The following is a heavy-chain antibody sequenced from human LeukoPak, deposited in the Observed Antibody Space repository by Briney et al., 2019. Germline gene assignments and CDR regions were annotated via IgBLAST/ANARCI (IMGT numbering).Heavy chain of an antibody. J-gene: IGHJ3*02. CDR3: ATDTYSSGWYVAAFDI. D-gene: IGHD6-19*01. CDR1: GGSFSGYY. Sequence: PSETLSLTCAVYGGSFSGYYWSWIRQPPGKGLEWIGAIDHSGSTNYNASLKSRVTISVDTSKNQFSLKLSSVTAADTALYYCATDTYSSGWYVAAFDIWGQGTMVTVSS. V-gene: IGHV4-34*01. CDR2: IDHSGST.